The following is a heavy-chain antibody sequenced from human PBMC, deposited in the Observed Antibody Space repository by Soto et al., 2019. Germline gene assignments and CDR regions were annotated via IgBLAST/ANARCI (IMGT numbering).Heavy chain of an antibody. V-gene: IGHV4-30-2*05. CDR2: IYHSGST. J-gene: IGHJ5*02. D-gene: IGHD2-8*01. CDR1: GGSISSGGYS. CDR3: ASSGYCTNGVCYTRFDP. Sequence: ASETLSLTCAVSGGSISSGGYSWSWIRQPPGKGLEWIGYIYHSGSTYYNPSLKSRVTISVDTSKNQFSLKLSSVTAADTAVYYCASSGYCTNGVCYTRFDPWGQGTLVTVSS.